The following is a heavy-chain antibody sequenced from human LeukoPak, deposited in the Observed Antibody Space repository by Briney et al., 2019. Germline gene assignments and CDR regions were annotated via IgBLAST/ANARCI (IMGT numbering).Heavy chain of an antibody. D-gene: IGHD3-22*01. CDR3: AKDRGWLVDY. CDR2: ISGSGGST. CDR1: GFTFSSYS. V-gene: IGHV3-23*01. J-gene: IGHJ4*02. Sequence: GGSLRLSCAASGFTFSSYSMNWVRQAPGKGLEWVSTISGSGGSTFYADSVKGRFTISRDNSKNTLYMQMNSLRVEDTAVYYCAKDRGWLVDYWGQGTLVTVSS.